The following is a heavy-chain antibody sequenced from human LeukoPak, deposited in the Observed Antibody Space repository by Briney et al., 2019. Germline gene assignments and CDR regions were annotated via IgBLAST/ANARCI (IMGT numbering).Heavy chain of an antibody. CDR1: GGSMKNFY. D-gene: IGHD2-2*02. CDR3: ARASYCSETICYNLAWFGP. V-gene: IGHV4-4*07. Sequence: SETLSLTCTVSGGSMKNFYWSCIRQSAGRGLEWIGRIFSTGITNYNPSLKSRVTMLVDTAKNQFSLKLTSVTDADTAIYYCARASYCSETICYNLAWFGPWGQGTPVTVSS. J-gene: IGHJ5*02. CDR2: IFSTGIT.